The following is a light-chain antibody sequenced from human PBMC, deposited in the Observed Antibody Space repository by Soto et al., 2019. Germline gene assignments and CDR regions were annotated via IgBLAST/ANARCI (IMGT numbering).Light chain of an antibody. J-gene: IGLJ2*01. CDR3: CSYAGSRRV. V-gene: IGLV2-23*01. Sequence: QSALTQPASVSGSPGQSITTSCTGTSSDVGSYNLVSWYQQHPGKAPKLMIYEASKRPSGVSNRFSGSKSGNTASLTISGLQAEDEADYYCCSYAGSRRVFGGGTQLTVL. CDR1: SSDVGSYNL. CDR2: EAS.